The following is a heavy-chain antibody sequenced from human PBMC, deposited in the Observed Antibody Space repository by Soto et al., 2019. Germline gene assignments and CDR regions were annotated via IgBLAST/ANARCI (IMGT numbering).Heavy chain of an antibody. D-gene: IGHD1-1*01. V-gene: IGHV2-5*02. CDR3: AHRGSTGTKSYLES. CDR1: GFSLSTSGVG. J-gene: IGHJ4*02. CDR2: IYCDGES. Sequence: SGPTLVNPTQTLTLTCTFSGFSLSTSGVGVGWIRQPPGKALEWLALIYCDGESRYNPFLRSRLTLTEDASKNQVVLTMTNMEPEDTATYYCAHRGSTGTKSYLESWGQGTLVTVSS.